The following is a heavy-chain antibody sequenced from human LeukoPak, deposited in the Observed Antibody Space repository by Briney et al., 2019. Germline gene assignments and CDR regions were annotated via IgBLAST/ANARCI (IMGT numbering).Heavy chain of an antibody. CDR1: GGSISSYY. V-gene: IGHV4-59*01. D-gene: IGHD6-19*01. Sequence: KPSETLSLTCTVSGGSISSYYWSWIRQPPGKGLEWIGYIYYSGSTNYNPSPKSRVTISVDTSKNQFSLKLSSVTAADTAVYYCARVSYSSGWYVFDYWGQGTLVTVSS. CDR2: IYYSGST. CDR3: ARVSYSSGWYVFDY. J-gene: IGHJ4*02.